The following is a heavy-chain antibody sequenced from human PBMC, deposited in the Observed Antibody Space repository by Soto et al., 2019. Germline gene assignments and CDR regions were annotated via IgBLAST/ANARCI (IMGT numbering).Heavy chain of an antibody. Sequence: SQTISLTCAISGGSVYSNSDAWNWIRQSPSRGLEWLGRTYYRSKWYNDYAVSVKSRITINPDTSKNQFSLQLNSVTPEDTAMYYCVSGDTDTSGGPLDRDYLGQGPLVPVS. V-gene: IGHV6-1*01. CDR1: GGSVYSNSDA. D-gene: IGHD3-22*01. J-gene: IGHJ4*02. CDR2: TYYRSKWYN. CDR3: VSGDTDTSGGPLDRDY.